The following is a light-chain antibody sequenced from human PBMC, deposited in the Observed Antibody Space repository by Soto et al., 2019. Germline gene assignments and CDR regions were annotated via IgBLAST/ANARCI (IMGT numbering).Light chain of an antibody. CDR1: SSDVGSYNL. V-gene: IGLV2-23*01. J-gene: IGLJ1*01. Sequence: QSVLAQPASVSGSPGQSITISCTGTSSDVGSYNLVSWYQQHPGKAHKLMIYEGSKRPSGGSNRFSGSKSGNTASLTIFGLQVEDEADYYCCSYAGSSTYVFGTGTKVTVL. CDR2: EGS. CDR3: CSYAGSSTYV.